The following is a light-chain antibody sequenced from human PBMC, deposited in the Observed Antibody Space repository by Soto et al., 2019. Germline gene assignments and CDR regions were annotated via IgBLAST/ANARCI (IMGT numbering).Light chain of an antibody. CDR1: QSVLYSSNNKNY. Sequence: DIVMTQSPDSLAVSLGERATINCKSSQSVLYSSNNKNYLVWYQQRPGQPPKLLIYWASTRESGVPDRFSGSGSGTDFTLTISSLQAEDVAFSYCQQYYSTPLTFGHGTKVDIK. CDR3: QQYYSTPLT. CDR2: WAS. J-gene: IGKJ1*01. V-gene: IGKV4-1*01.